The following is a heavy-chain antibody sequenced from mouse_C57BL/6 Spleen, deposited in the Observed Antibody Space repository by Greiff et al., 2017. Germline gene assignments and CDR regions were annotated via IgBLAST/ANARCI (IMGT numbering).Heavy chain of an antibody. Sequence: EVHLVESGAELVRPGSSVKMSCKTSGYTFTSYGINWVKQRPGQGLEWIGYIYIGNGYNEYNEKFKGKATLTSDTSSSTAYMQLSSLTSDDSASYFCARLHYGSRGYFDYWGQGTTLTVSS. J-gene: IGHJ2*01. CDR2: IYIGNGYN. D-gene: IGHD1-1*01. CDR3: ARLHYGSRGYFDY. V-gene: IGHV1-58*01. CDR1: GYTFTSYG.